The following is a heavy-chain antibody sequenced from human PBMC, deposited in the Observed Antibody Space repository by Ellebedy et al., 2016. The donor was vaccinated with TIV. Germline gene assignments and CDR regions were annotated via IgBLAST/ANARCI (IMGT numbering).Heavy chain of an antibody. V-gene: IGHV3-23*01. CDR2: ISDSGDRT. CDR3: VRDFDY. Sequence: GGSLRLXXAAPGFTFTTYAMTWVRQAPGKGLEWVSTISDSGDRTYYADSVRGRFTISRDNSRNTLYLQMTSLRAEDTAVYYCVRDFDYWGQGTLVTVSS. J-gene: IGHJ4*02. CDR1: GFTFTTYA.